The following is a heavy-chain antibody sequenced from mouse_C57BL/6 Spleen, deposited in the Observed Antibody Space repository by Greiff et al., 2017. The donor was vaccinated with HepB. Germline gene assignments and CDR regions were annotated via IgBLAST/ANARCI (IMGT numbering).Heavy chain of an antibody. J-gene: IGHJ2*01. D-gene: IGHD3-2*02. CDR1: GYTFTSYW. CDR2: IHPSDSNT. Sequence: VQLQQPGAELVKPGAPVKVSCKASGYTFTSYWMHWVKQRPGQGLEWIGRIHPSDSNTNYNQKFKGKATLNVDKYSSTAYMQLTSLTSEDFAVYYCAICRQLRPFDYWGQGTTLTVSS. V-gene: IGHV1-74*01. CDR3: AICRQLRPFDY.